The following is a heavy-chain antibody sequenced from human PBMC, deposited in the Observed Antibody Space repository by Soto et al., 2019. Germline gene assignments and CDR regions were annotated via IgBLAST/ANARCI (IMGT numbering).Heavy chain of an antibody. CDR2: ISWNGGSI. CDR3: AKDRGLVLSFYFDY. CDR1: GFTFDDYA. Sequence: EVQLVESGGGLVQPGRSLRLSCAASGFTFDDYAMHWVRQAPGKGLEWVSGISWNGGSIVYADSVKGRFTISRDNAKNSLYLQMNSLRAEDTALYYCAKDRGLVLSFYFDYWGQGTLVTVSS. J-gene: IGHJ4*02. D-gene: IGHD2-2*01. V-gene: IGHV3-9*01.